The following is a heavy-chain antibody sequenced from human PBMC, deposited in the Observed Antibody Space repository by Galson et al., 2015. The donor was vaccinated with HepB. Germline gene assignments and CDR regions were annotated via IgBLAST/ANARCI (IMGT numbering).Heavy chain of an antibody. J-gene: IGHJ5*02. CDR3: ARDLGGITMVQGLGWFDP. D-gene: IGHD3-10*01. CDR2: IKQDGSEK. Sequence: SLRLSCAASGFTFSSYWMSWVRQAPGKGLEWVANIKQDGSEKYYVDSVKGRFTISRDNAKNSLYLQTNSLRAEDTAVYYCARDLGGITMVQGLGWFDPWGQGTLVTVSS. V-gene: IGHV3-7*03. CDR1: GFTFSSYW.